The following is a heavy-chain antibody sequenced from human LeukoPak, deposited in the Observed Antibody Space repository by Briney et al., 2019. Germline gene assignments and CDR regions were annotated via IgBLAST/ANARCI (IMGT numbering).Heavy chain of an antibody. D-gene: IGHD2-2*02. V-gene: IGHV4-38-2*01. CDR2: IYHSGST. J-gene: IGHJ5*02. Sequence: SETLSLTCAVSGYSISSGYYWGWIRQPPGKGLEWIGSIYHSGSTYYNPSLKSRVTISGDTSKNQFSLKLSSVTAADTAVYYCARSRSHIVVVPAAIVQNWFDPWGQGTLVTVSS. CDR1: GYSISSGYY. CDR3: ARSRSHIVVVPAAIVQNWFDP.